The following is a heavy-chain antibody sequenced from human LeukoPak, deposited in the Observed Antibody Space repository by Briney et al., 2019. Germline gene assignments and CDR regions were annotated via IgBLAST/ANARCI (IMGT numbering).Heavy chain of an antibody. CDR2: ISAYNGNT. Sequence: GASVKVSCKASGYTFTSYGISWVRQSPGQGLEWMGWISAYNGNTNYAQKLPGRVTMTTDTSTSTAYMELRSLRSDDTAVYYCARGGRDIVVTTFDYWGQGTLVTVSS. V-gene: IGHV1-18*01. CDR1: GYTFTSYG. J-gene: IGHJ4*02. D-gene: IGHD2-15*01. CDR3: ARGGRDIVVTTFDY.